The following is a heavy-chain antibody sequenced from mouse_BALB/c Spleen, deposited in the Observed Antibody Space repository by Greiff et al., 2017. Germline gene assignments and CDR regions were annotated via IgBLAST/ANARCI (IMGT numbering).Heavy chain of an antibody. Sequence: QVQLQQSGPELVRHGVSVKISCKGSGYTFTDYAMHWVKQSHAKSLEWIGVISTYYGNTNYNQKFKGKATMTVDKSSSTAYMELARLTSEDSAIYYCARGGYDGSVDVWGAGTTVTVSS. CDR2: ISTYYGNT. V-gene: IGHV1-67*01. J-gene: IGHJ1*01. CDR1: GYTFTDYA. D-gene: IGHD2-3*01. CDR3: ARGGYDGSVDV.